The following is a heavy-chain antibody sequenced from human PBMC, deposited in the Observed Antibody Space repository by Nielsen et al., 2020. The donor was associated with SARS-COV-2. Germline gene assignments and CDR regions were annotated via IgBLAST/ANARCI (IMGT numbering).Heavy chain of an antibody. D-gene: IGHD4-17*01. CDR3: ARDEGDYGYFYYGMDV. J-gene: IGHJ6*02. CDR1: GFTFDNYA. CDR2: IKRSGGST. V-gene: IGHV3-23*01. Sequence: GESLKISCAASGFTFDNYAMTWVRQAPGKGLEWVSVIKRSGGSTYYADSVKGRFTISRDNSRNTLYLQMHSLRPDDTAIYYCARDEGDYGYFYYGMDVWGQGATVTVSS.